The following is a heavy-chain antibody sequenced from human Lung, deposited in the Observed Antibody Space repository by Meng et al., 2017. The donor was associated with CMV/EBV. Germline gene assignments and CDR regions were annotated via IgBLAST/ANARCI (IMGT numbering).Heavy chain of an antibody. CDR1: GFTFSDYY. CDR3: SSPHAEFLMDR. CDR2: ISSSGSTI. V-gene: IGHV3-11*04. J-gene: IGHJ4*02. D-gene: IGHD3-3*01. Sequence: GSLKISCAASGFTFSDYYMRWIRQAPGKGLEWVSYISSSGSTIYYADSVKGRFTISRDNAKNSLYLQMNSLRAEDTAVYYCSSPHAEFLMDRRGQGTLVTFSS.